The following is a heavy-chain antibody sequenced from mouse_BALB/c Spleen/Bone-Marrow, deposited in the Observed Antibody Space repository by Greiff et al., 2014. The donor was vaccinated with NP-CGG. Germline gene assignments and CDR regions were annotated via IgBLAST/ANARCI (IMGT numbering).Heavy chain of an antibody. D-gene: IGHD2-2*01. CDR1: GYTFTNYW. Sequence: DLVKPGASVKLSCKTSGYTFTNYWINWIKQRPGQGLEWLGRIAPGSGSTYYNEMFKVKAPLTVDTSSSTAYIQLSSLSSEDSAVYFCARERYGYDGWYFDVSGAGTTVTVSS. J-gene: IGHJ1*01. CDR2: IAPGSGST. CDR3: ARERYGYDGWYFDV. V-gene: IGHV1S41*01.